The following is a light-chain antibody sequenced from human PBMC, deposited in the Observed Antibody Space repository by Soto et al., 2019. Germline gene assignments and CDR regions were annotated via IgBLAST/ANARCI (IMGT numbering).Light chain of an antibody. CDR2: DVS. J-gene: IGLJ1*01. CDR3: SSYTSSSTQV. CDR1: SSDVGGYNF. Sequence: QSALTQPASVSGSPGQSITISCTGTSSDVGGYNFVSWYQCHPGKAPKLMIYDVSNRPSGASTRFSGSKSGNTASLTISGLQAEYEADYYCSSYTSSSTQVFGTGTKVTVL. V-gene: IGLV2-14*03.